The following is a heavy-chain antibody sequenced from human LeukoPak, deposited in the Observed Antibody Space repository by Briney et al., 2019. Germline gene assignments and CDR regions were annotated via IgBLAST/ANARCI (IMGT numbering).Heavy chain of an antibody. J-gene: IGHJ5*02. CDR1: GGTFSSYA. V-gene: IGHV1-69*13. Sequence: SVKVSCKASGGTFSSYAISWVRQTPGQGLEWMGGIIPIFGTANYAQKFQGRVTITADESTSTAYMELSSLRSEDTAVYYCARDLTIFGVGHNWFDPWGQGTLVTVSS. CDR2: IIPIFGTA. D-gene: IGHD3-3*01. CDR3: ARDLTIFGVGHNWFDP.